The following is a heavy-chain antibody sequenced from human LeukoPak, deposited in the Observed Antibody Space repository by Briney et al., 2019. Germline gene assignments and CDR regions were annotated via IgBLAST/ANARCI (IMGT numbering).Heavy chain of an antibody. J-gene: IGHJ4*02. D-gene: IGHD6-13*01. Sequence: ASVKVSCKASGYTFTGYYMHWVRQAPGQGLEWMGWINPNSGGTNYALKFQGRVTMTRDTSISTAYMELSRLRSDDTAVYYCARAGSSSWYPFDYWGQGTLVTVSS. CDR3: ARAGSSSWYPFDY. CDR1: GYTFTGYY. V-gene: IGHV1-2*02. CDR2: INPNSGGT.